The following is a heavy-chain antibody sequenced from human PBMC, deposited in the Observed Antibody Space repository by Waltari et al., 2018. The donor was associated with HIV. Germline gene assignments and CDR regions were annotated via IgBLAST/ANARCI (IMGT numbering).Heavy chain of an antibody. J-gene: IGHJ5*02. CDR2: SSVYNGNT. V-gene: IGHV1-18*01. CDR1: AYIFNSNYG. D-gene: IGHD3-9*01. Sequence: QVQLVQSGAEVKKPGASVKVSCKASAYIFNSNYGITWVRQAPGQGLEWLGWSSVYNGNTNYAQKLQGRITMTTDTSTRTTYMELRSLSSDDTAVYYCARDRADDIVTGPLGPWGQGTLVTVSS. CDR3: ARDRADDIVTGPLGP.